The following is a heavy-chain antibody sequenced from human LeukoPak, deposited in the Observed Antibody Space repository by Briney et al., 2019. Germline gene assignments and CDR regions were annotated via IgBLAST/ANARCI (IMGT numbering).Heavy chain of an antibody. D-gene: IGHD3-10*01. J-gene: IGHJ4*02. CDR1: GFTFSSYA. CDR2: ITGSGGST. CDR3: AKPGSGSYLYYFDY. V-gene: IGHV3-23*01. Sequence: GGSLRLSCAASGFTFSSYAMSWVRQAPGKGLEWVSAITGSGGSTHYADSVKGRFTISRDNSKNTLYLQMNSLRAEDTAVYYCAKPGSGSYLYYFDYWGQGTLVTVSS.